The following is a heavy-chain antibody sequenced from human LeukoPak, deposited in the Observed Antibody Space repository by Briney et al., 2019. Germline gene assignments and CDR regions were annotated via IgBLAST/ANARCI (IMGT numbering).Heavy chain of an antibody. V-gene: IGHV1-46*01. D-gene: IGHD4-11*01. Sequence: ASVKVSCKASGYTFTSYYMHWVRQAPGQGLEWMGIINPSGGSTSYAQKFQGRVTMTRDTSTSTVYMELSSLRSEDTAVYYCARDVGATVKGGYFDYWGQGTLVTVSS. J-gene: IGHJ4*02. CDR3: ARDVGATVKGGYFDY. CDR1: GYTFTSYY. CDR2: INPSGGST.